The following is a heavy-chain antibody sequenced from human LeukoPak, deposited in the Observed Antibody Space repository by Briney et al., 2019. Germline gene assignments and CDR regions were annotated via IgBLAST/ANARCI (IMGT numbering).Heavy chain of an antibody. CDR3: ARHRDCSSTSCSNFDY. Sequence: GESLKISCKGSGYSFTSYWIGWVRQMPGKGLEWMGIIYPGDSDTRYSPSFQGQVTISADKSISTAYLQWSSLKASDTAMYYCARHRDCSSTSCSNFDYWGQGTLVTVSS. D-gene: IGHD2-2*01. CDR1: GYSFTSYW. J-gene: IGHJ4*02. CDR2: IYPGDSDT. V-gene: IGHV5-51*01.